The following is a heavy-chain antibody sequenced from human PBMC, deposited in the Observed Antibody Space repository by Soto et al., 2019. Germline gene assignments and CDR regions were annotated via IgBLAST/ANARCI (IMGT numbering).Heavy chain of an antibody. Sequence: SLRLSCAASGFTFSRYALQWDSQAPGKGLEWVAVISYDGSNKYYADPVKGRFTISRDNSKNTLYLQMNSLRAEDTAVYYCAKGYYYDSSGLGPFDYWGQGTLVTVSS. J-gene: IGHJ4*02. V-gene: IGHV3-30*18. D-gene: IGHD3-22*01. CDR1: GFTFSRYA. CDR3: AKGYYYDSSGLGPFDY. CDR2: ISYDGSNK.